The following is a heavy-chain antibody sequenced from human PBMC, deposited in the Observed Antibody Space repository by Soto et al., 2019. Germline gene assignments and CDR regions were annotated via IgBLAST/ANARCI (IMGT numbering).Heavy chain of an antibody. V-gene: IGHV4-30-4*01. J-gene: IGHJ4*02. Sequence: SETLSLTCTVSGGSISSGDNYWSWLRQPPGKGLEWIGNIYYSGSTYYNPSLKSRVTISVDTSKNQFSLKLSSVTAADTAVYYCARERDYYGSGTYYNPPGYWGQGTLVTVSS. CDR1: GGSISSGDNY. CDR2: IYYSGST. CDR3: ARERDYYGSGTYYNPPGY. D-gene: IGHD3-10*01.